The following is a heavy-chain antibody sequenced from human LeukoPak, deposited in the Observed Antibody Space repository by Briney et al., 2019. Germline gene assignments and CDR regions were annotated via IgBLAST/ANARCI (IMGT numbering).Heavy chain of an antibody. D-gene: IGHD5-24*01. Sequence: PGGSLRLSCAASGFTFDDYAMHWVRQAPGKGLEWVSGISWNSGSMGYADSVKGRFTISRDNAKNSLYLQMNSLRAEDTALYYCAKSTVEMAPNDAFDIWGQGTMVTVSS. CDR3: AKSTVEMAPNDAFDI. CDR1: GFTFDDYA. J-gene: IGHJ3*02. CDR2: ISWNSGSM. V-gene: IGHV3-9*01.